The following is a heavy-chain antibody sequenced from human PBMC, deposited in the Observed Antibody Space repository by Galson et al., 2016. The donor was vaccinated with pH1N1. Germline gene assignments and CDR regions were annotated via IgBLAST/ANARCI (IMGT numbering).Heavy chain of an antibody. CDR2: IYAGDSDT. CDR1: GYSFTTSW. CDR3: ARQNEGALDV. V-gene: IGHV5-51*01. Sequence: QSGAEVKKPGESLKISCKGSGYSFTTSWIGWVRQMPGKGLEWMGIIYAGDSDTRYSPSFQGQVTISVDKSITTADLQWRSLKASDTAIYYCARQNEGALDVWGQGTTVTVSS. D-gene: IGHD1-1*01. J-gene: IGHJ6*02.